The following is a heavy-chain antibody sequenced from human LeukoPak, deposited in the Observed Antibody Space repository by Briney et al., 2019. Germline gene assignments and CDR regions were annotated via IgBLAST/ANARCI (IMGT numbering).Heavy chain of an antibody. Sequence: PGGSLRLSCAASGFTFSSYAMSWVRQAPGKGLEWVSAISGSGGSTYYADSVKGRFTISRDNSKNTLYLQMNSLRAEDTAVYYCAKTDILTGYSARYYFDYWGQGTLVTVSS. D-gene: IGHD3-9*01. CDR1: GFTFSSYA. V-gene: IGHV3-23*01. CDR3: AKTDILTGYSARYYFDY. CDR2: ISGSGGST. J-gene: IGHJ4*02.